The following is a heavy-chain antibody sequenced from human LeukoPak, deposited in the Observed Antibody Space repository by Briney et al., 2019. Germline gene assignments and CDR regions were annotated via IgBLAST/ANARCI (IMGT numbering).Heavy chain of an antibody. CDR1: GGSISSYY. Sequence: SETLSLTCTVAGGSISSYYWSWIRQPPGKGLEWIGYIYYSGSTNYNPSLKSRVTISVDTSKNQFSLKLNSVTAADTAVYYCARGGGYASPIGYWGQGALVTVSS. D-gene: IGHD5-12*01. V-gene: IGHV4-59*01. J-gene: IGHJ4*02. CDR2: IYYSGST. CDR3: ARGGGYASPIGY.